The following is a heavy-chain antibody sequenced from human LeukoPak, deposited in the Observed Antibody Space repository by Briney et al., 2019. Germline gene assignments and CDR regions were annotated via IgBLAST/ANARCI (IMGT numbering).Heavy chain of an antibody. CDR2: IYYSGST. Sequence: SETLSLTCTVSGDSISSYYWSWVRQPPGKGLEWIGYIYYSGSTNYNPSLKSRVTISVDTSKNQFSLKLSSVTAADTAVYYCARDTYYDILTGYPAWGFDLWGRGTLVTVSS. CDR3: ARDTYYDILTGYPAWGFDL. CDR1: GDSISSYY. J-gene: IGHJ2*01. D-gene: IGHD3-9*01. V-gene: IGHV4-59*01.